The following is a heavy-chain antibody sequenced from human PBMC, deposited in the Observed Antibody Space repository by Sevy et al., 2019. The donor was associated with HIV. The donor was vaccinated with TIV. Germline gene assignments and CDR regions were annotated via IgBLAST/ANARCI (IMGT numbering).Heavy chain of an antibody. CDR3: AKALNPALESMIEVIFRSLKGFDV. CDR1: GFTFNTHA. D-gene: IGHD3-22*01. CDR2: ISGIGSST. J-gene: IGHJ3*01. V-gene: IGHV3-23*01. Sequence: GGSLRLSCAASGFTFNTHAMNWVRQAPGKGLEWVSVISGIGSSTYYADSVMGPLTISRDNSKNALYLQMNSLGADDTVVYYCAKALNPALESMIEVIFRSLKGFDVWGQGTMVTVSS.